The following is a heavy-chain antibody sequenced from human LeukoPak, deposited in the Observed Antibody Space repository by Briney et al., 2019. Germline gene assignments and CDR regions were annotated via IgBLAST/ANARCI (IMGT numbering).Heavy chain of an antibody. CDR3: ARDLHRVGRAYCGGDCYSVPSRGMDV. D-gene: IGHD2-21*02. V-gene: IGHV1-18*01. CDR1: GYTFTSYG. CDR2: ISAYNGNT. Sequence: ASVKVSCKASGYTFTSYGISWVRQAPGQGLEWMGWISAYNGNTNYAQKLQGRVTMTTDTSTSTAYMELRSLRSGDTAVYYCARDLHRVGRAYCGGDCYSVPSRGMDVWGQGTTVTVSS. J-gene: IGHJ6*02.